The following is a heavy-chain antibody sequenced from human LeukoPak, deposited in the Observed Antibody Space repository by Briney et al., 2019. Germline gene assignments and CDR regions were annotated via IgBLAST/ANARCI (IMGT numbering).Heavy chain of an antibody. J-gene: IGHJ4*02. CDR2: INPNSGDT. CDR1: GYTLTELS. V-gene: IGHV1-2*06. CDR3: ARDYCGGDCFPDY. Sequence: ASVKVSCKVSGYTLTELSMHWVRQAPGQGLEWMGRINPNSGDTNYAQKFQGRVTMTRDTSIGTAYMELSRLRSDDTAVYYCARDYCGGDCFPDYWGQGTLVTVSS. D-gene: IGHD2-21*02.